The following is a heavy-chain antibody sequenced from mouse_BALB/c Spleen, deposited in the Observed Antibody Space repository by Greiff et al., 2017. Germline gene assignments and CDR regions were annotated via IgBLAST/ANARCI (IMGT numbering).Heavy chain of an antibody. D-gene: IGHD2-2*01. V-gene: IGHV5-17*02. CDR3: ARWLPSAMDY. CDR1: GFTFSSFG. Sequence: EVKVVESGGGLVQPGGSRKPSCAASGFTFSSFGMHWVRQAPEKGLEWVAYISSGSSTIYYADTVKGRFTISRDNPKNTLFLQMTSLRSEDTAMYYCARWLPSAMDYWGQGTSVTVSS. J-gene: IGHJ4*01. CDR2: ISSGSSTI.